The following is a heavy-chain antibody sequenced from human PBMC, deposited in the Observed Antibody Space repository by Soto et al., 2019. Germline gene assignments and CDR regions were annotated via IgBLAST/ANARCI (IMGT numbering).Heavy chain of an antibody. V-gene: IGHV5-51*01. CDR3: ARQGSCYSGDRGYSYGSRRCYFDY. Sequence: GESLKISCKGSGYSFTSYWIGWVRQMPGKGLEWMGIIYPGDSDTRYSPSFQGQVTISADKSISTAYLQWSSLKTSDTAMYYCARQGSCYSGDRGYSYGSRRCYFDYWGQGTLVTVSS. CDR2: IYPGDSDT. CDR1: GYSFTSYW. D-gene: IGHD5-18*01. J-gene: IGHJ4*02.